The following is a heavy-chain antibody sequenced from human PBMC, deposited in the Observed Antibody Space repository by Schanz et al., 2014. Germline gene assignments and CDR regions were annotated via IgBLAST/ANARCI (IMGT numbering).Heavy chain of an antibody. CDR1: GFTFSSYA. V-gene: IGHV3-30*02. CDR2: IRFDASHK. D-gene: IGHD6-13*01. CDR3: ARDMTIAPA. J-gene: IGHJ5*02. Sequence: VQLLESGGGLVQPGGSLRLSCAASGFTFSSYAMSWVRQPPGKGLEWVAFIRFDASHKYYADSVKGRFTISRDNSKNTLYLQMDTLRVEDTAMFYCARDMTIAPAWGQGTLVTVSS.